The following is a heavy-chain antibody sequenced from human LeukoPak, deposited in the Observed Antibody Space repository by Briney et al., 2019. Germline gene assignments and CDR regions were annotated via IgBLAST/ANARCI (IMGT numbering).Heavy chain of an antibody. J-gene: IGHJ3*01. CDR3: ATVVAGITIFGVSPLG. CDR1: GYTFTSYA. V-gene: IGHV1-3*01. D-gene: IGHD3-3*01. Sequence: ASVKVSCKASGYTFTSYAMHWVRQAPGQSLEWMGWINAGNGNTKYSQKFQGRVTITRDTSASTAYMELSSLRSEDTAVYYCATVVAGITIFGVSPLGWGQGTMVTVSS. CDR2: INAGNGNT.